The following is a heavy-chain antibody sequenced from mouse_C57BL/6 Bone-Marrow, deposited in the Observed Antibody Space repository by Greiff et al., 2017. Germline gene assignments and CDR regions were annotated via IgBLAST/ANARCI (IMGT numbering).Heavy chain of an antibody. Sequence: EVKLVESGGGLVQPGGSLKLSCAASGFTFSDYYMYWVRQTPEKRLEWVAYISNGGGSTYYPDTVKGRFTISRDNAKNTLYLQMSRLKAEDTAMYYCARGIWDWYFDVWGTGTTVSVSS. J-gene: IGHJ1*03. CDR2: ISNGGGST. D-gene: IGHD4-1*01. V-gene: IGHV5-12*01. CDR3: ARGIWDWYFDV. CDR1: GFTFSDYY.